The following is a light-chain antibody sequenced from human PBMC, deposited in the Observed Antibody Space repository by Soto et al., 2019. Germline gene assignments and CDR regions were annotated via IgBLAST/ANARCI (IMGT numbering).Light chain of an antibody. Sequence: QSVLTQPPSVSGAPGQRVTISCTGSSSNIGAGYDVHWYQQLPGTAPKLLMYGNSNRPSGVPDRFSGSKSGTSASLAITGLQAEDEADYYCLSYDSSLSGSEVFGTGTKLTVL. CDR3: LSYDSSLSGSEV. CDR1: SSNIGAGYD. CDR2: GNS. V-gene: IGLV1-40*01. J-gene: IGLJ1*01.